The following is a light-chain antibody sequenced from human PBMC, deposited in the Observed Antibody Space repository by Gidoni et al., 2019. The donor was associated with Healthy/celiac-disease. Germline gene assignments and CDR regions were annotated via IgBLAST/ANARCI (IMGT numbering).Light chain of an antibody. CDR3: QHNYCYPQT. CDR2: AAS. Sequence: AIRMTQSPSSLSASTGDRVTITCRASQGISSYLAWYQQKRGKAPKLLIYAASTLQSGVPSMFGGSASRKDFIITISCLHSEDVASYCQQHNYCYPQTFGQGTKVEIK. CDR1: QGISSY. J-gene: IGKJ1*01. V-gene: IGKV1-8*01.